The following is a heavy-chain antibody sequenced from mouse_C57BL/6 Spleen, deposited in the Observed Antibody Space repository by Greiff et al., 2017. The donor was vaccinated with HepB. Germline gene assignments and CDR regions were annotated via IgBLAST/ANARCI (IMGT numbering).Heavy chain of an antibody. Sequence: EVQLQQSGAELVRPGASVKLSCTASGFNIKDAYMPWVKQRPEQGLEWIGWIDPENGDTEYASKFQGKATITADTSSNTAYQQLSSLTSADTAVYKCTTGYSNYPSAYWGQGTLVTVSA. D-gene: IGHD2-5*01. CDR1: GFNIKDAY. V-gene: IGHV14-4*01. CDR3: TTGYSNYPSAY. CDR2: IDPENGDT. J-gene: IGHJ3*01.